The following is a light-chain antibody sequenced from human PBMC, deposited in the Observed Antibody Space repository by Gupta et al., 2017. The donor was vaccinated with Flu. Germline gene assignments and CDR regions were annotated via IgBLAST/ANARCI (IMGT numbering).Light chain of an antibody. CDR1: SPRNSY. V-gene: IGLV3-19*01. Sequence: SSELTQDPAVSVALGQTVRITCQGDSPRNSYASWYQQKPGQAPVLVIYAKNIRLSGIPDRFSGSSSGNTASLTITGAQAEDEADYYCNSRDSTDNHQAVFGGGTKLTVL. CDR3: NSRDSTDNHQAV. J-gene: IGLJ2*01. CDR2: AKN.